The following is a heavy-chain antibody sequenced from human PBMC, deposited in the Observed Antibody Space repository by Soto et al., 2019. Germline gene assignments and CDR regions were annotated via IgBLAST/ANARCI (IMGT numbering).Heavy chain of an antibody. D-gene: IGHD3-10*01. Sequence: ESGGGLVQPGRSLRLSCAASGFTFDDYAMHWVRQAPGKGLEWVSGISWNSYSIGYADSVKGRFTISRDNAKNSLYLQMNSLRAEDTALYYCAKDGGITMVRGVITKSSGFDYWGQGTLVTVSS. CDR1: GFTFDDYA. J-gene: IGHJ4*02. CDR2: ISWNSYSI. V-gene: IGHV3-9*01. CDR3: AKDGGITMVRGVITKSSGFDY.